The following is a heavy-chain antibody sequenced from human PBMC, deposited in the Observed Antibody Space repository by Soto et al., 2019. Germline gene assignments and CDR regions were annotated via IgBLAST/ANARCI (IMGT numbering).Heavy chain of an antibody. J-gene: IGHJ6*03. Sequence: EVQVLESGGGLVQPGGSLRLSCVGSGFIFSNYAMAWVRQAPGKGLEWVSGFGGSGGTYYADSVKGRYTISRDNSKNTLYLQMDSLRVEDTAVYYCAKSQSSRYYVDVWGKWTAVTVSS. CDR2: FGGSGGT. V-gene: IGHV3-23*01. CDR1: GFIFSNYA. CDR3: AKSQSSRYYVDV.